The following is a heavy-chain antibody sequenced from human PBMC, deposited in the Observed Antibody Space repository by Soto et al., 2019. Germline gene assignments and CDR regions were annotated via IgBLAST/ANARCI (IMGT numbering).Heavy chain of an antibody. D-gene: IGHD5-12*01. CDR1: GFTFSSYG. Sequence: GGSLRLSCAASGFTFSSYGMHWVRQAPGKGLEWVAVIWYDGSNKYYADSVKGRFTISRDNSKNTLYLQMNSLRAEDTAVYYCARDGPEWIVATMPFDYWGQGTLVTVSS. CDR3: ARDGPEWIVATMPFDY. J-gene: IGHJ4*02. CDR2: IWYDGSNK. V-gene: IGHV3-33*01.